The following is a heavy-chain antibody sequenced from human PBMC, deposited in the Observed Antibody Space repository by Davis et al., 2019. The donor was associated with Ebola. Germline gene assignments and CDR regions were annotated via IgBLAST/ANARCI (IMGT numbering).Heavy chain of an antibody. CDR2: IIPIFGTA. D-gene: IGHD2-2*02. Sequence: SVKVSCKASGGTFSSYAISWVRQAPGQGLEWMGGIIPIFGTANYAQKFQGRVTITADESTSTAYMEPSSLRSEDTAVYYCARSLARYCSSTSCYRDAFDIWGQGTMVTVSS. V-gene: IGHV1-69*13. CDR1: GGTFSSYA. CDR3: ARSLARYCSSTSCYRDAFDI. J-gene: IGHJ3*02.